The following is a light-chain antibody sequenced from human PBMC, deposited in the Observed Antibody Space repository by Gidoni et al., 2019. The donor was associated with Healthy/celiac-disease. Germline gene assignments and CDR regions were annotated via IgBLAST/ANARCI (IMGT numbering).Light chain of an antibody. CDR2: DAS. J-gene: IGKJ4*01. Sequence: EIVLTQSPATLSLSPGERATLSCRASQCVSSYLAWYQQKPGQAPRLLIYDASNRATGIPARFSGSGSGTDFTLTISSLEPEDFAVYDCQQRSNWPPLTFGGGTKVEIK. V-gene: IGKV3-11*01. CDR1: QCVSSY. CDR3: QQRSNWPPLT.